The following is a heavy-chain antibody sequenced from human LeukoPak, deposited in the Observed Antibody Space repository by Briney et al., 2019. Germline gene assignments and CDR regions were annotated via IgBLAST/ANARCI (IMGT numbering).Heavy chain of an antibody. D-gene: IGHD3-3*01. CDR3: AKSITISKVNWFDP. V-gene: IGHV3-74*01. J-gene: IGHJ5*02. CDR2: INSDGSST. CDR1: GFTFSSYW. Sequence: GGSLRLSCAASGFTFSSYWMHWVRQAPGKGLVWVSRINSDGSSTSYADSVKGRFTISRDNAKHTLDLQMNSLRAEDTAVYYCAKSITISKVNWFDPWGQGTLVTVSS.